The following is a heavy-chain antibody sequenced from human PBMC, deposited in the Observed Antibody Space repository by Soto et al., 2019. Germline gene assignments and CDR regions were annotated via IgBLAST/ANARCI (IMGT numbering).Heavy chain of an antibody. V-gene: IGHV3-73*01. J-gene: IGHJ6*03. CDR1: GFTFSGSA. CDR2: IRSKANSYAT. Sequence: EVQLVESGGGLVQPGGSLKLSCAASGFTFSGSAMHWVRQASGKGLEWVGRIRSKANSYATAYAASVKGRFTISRDDSKNTAYLQMNSLKTEDTAVYYCTRHNGEPSWEGLAPYYYYMDGLGKGTTVTVSS. D-gene: IGHD1-26*01. CDR3: TRHNGEPSWEGLAPYYYYMDG.